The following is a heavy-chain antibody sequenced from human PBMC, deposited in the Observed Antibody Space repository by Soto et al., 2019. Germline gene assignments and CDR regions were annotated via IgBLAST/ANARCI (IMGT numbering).Heavy chain of an antibody. D-gene: IGHD3-22*01. J-gene: IGHJ4*02. V-gene: IGHV4-31*03. CDR3: ARVEGGDSSGYYPKSFDY. Sequence: SETLSLTCTVSGGSISSGGYYWSWIRQHPGKGLEWIGYIYYSGSTYYNPSLKSRVTISVDTSKNQFSLKLSSVTAADTAVYYCARVEGGDSSGYYPKSFDYWGQGTLVTVSS. CDR2: IYYSGST. CDR1: GGSISSGGYY.